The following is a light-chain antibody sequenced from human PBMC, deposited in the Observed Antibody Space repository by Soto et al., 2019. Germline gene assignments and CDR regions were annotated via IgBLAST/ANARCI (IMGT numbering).Light chain of an antibody. Sequence: DIQLTQSPSFLSASVGDRVTLTCRASQDINTYLAWYQQKPGKDPQILIFAASTLQNGVTSRCSSSGSGTEVTVTITSLQPEDFATYYCQQRNSYPLTFGQGTRLEIK. CDR2: AAS. CDR3: QQRNSYPLT. CDR1: QDINTY. V-gene: IGKV1-9*01. J-gene: IGKJ5*01.